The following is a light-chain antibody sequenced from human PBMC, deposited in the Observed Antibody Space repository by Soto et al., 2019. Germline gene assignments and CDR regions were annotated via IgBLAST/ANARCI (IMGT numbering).Light chain of an antibody. CDR2: DAS. Sequence: IQLTQSPSSLSASVGDRVTITCRASQGISSALSWYQQKPGKAPNLLIYDASILESGVPSRFSGSGSGTDFTLTISSLQPEDFATYYCQQYNSYWLTFGGGTKVEIK. J-gene: IGKJ4*01. V-gene: IGKV1-13*02. CDR1: QGISSA. CDR3: QQYNSYWLT.